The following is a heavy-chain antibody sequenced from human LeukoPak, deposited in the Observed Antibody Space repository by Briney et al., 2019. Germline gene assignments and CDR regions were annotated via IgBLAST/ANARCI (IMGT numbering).Heavy chain of an antibody. V-gene: IGHV1-2*02. Sequence: ASMKVSCKASGYTFTDHYMHWVRQAPGQGLEWMGWINPNSGDTHYAQKFQGRVTITRDTSISTAYMELSRLGSDDTAVYYCARALTGELYYFDYWGQGTLVTVSS. D-gene: IGHD7-27*01. CDR2: INPNSGDT. CDR3: ARALTGELYYFDY. J-gene: IGHJ4*02. CDR1: GYTFTDHY.